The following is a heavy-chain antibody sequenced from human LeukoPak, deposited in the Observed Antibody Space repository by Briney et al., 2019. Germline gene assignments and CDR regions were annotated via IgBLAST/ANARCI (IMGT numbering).Heavy chain of an antibody. CDR3: ARARKLVGASGSDY. Sequence: GASVKVSCKASGYTFTSYDINWVRQATGQGLEWMGWMNPNSGNTGYAQKFQGRVTITRNTSISTAYMELSSLRSEDTAVYYCARARKLVGASGSDYWGQGTLVTVSS. V-gene: IGHV1-8*03. CDR2: MNPNSGNT. J-gene: IGHJ4*02. CDR1: GYTFTSYD. D-gene: IGHD1-26*01.